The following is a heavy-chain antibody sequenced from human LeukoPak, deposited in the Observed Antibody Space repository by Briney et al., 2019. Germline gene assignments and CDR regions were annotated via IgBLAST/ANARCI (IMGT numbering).Heavy chain of an antibody. CDR2: IYTSGST. CDR1: GGSISSGSYY. V-gene: IGHV4-61*02. Sequence: SETLSLTCTVSGGSISSGSYYWSWIRQPAGKGLEWIGRIYTSGSTNYNPSLKSRVTMSVDTSKNQFSLKLSSVTAADTAVYYCARYGSGSYPPYNWFDPWGQGTLVTVSS. D-gene: IGHD3-10*01. CDR3: ARYGSGSYPPYNWFDP. J-gene: IGHJ5*02.